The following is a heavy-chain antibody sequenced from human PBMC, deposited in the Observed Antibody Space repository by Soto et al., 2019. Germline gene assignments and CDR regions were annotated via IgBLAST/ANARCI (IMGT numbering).Heavy chain of an antibody. CDR1: GFSLSTSGVG. CDR2: IYWDDDK. CDR3: AHSTSMLLLWFGELSAYLDY. D-gene: IGHD3-10*01. J-gene: IGHJ4*02. V-gene: IGHV2-5*02. Sequence: QITLKESGPTLVKPTQTLTLTCTFSGFSLSTSGVGVGWIRQPPGKALEWLALIYWDDDKRYSPSLKSRLTITKDTSKNQVVLTMTNMDPVDTATYYCAHSTSMLLLWFGELSAYLDYWGQGTLVTVSS.